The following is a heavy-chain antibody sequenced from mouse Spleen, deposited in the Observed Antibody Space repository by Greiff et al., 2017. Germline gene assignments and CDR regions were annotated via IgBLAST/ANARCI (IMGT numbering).Heavy chain of an antibody. CDR1: GYSITSGYY. Sequence: VQLQQSGPGLVKPSQSLSLTCSVTGYSITSGYYWNWIRQFPGNKLEWMGYISYDGNNNYNPSLKNRISITRDTSKNQFFLKLNSVTTEDTATYYCAKAYYRYAMDYWGQGTSVTVSS. CDR2: ISYDGNN. J-gene: IGHJ4*01. D-gene: IGHD2-14*01. V-gene: IGHV3-6*01. CDR3: AKAYYRYAMDY.